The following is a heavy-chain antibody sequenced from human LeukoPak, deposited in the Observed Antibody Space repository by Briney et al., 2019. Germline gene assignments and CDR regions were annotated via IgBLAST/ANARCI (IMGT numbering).Heavy chain of an antibody. J-gene: IGHJ3*02. CDR3: ARDDGGGGDAFDI. V-gene: IGHV4-59*01. CDR2: IYYSGST. D-gene: IGHD2-15*01. CDR1: GGSISSYY. Sequence: PSETLSLTCTVPGGSISSYYWSWIRQPPGKGLEWIGYIYYSGSTNYNPSLKSRVTISVDTSKNQFSLKLSSVTAADTAVYYCARDDGGGGDAFDIWGQGTMVIVSS.